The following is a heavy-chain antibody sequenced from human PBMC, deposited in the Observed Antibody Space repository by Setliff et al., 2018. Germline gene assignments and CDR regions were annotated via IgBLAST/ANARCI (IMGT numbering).Heavy chain of an antibody. J-gene: IGHJ5*01. CDR1: GYSFTSFG. Sequence: RASVKVSCKASGYSFTSFGITWVRQAPGQGLEWMGWVSTYNGDTNYAQKFRGRVTMTTDISTSTVYMELRTLRSDDTAVYYCARLVRYCTRTACQKVAGVESWGQGTLVTVSS. CDR3: ARLVRYCTRTACQKVAGVES. V-gene: IGHV1-18*01. CDR2: VSTYNGDT. D-gene: IGHD1-26*01.